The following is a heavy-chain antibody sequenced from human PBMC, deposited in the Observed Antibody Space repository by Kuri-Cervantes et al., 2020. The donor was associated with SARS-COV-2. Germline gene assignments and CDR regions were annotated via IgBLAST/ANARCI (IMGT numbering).Heavy chain of an antibody. CDR2: IHYSGNT. J-gene: IGHJ5*02. D-gene: IGHD2-15*01. CDR1: SGSISSSTYY. Sequence: SETLSLTCTVSSGSISSSTYYWGWIRQPPGKGLEWIGTIHYSGNTYYNPSLKSRVTISVDTSKNQFSLKLSSVTAADTAVYYCARGNIVVVVAATLVPYRWFDPWGQGTLVTVSS. CDR3: ARGNIVVVVAATLVPYRWFDP. V-gene: IGHV4-39*01.